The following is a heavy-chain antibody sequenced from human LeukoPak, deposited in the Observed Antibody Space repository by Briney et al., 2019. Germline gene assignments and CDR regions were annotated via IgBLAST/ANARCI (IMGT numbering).Heavy chain of an antibody. CDR1: GFTFSKNG. V-gene: IGHV3-23*01. Sequence: GGSLRLSCAASGFTFSKNGMTCVCEGPGEGTEWVTGISDGGDTTYDAGSVKGRFTVSRDNSKNILYLQMNSLRAEDTAIYYCAKTQGFFDHWGQGSLVTVSS. J-gene: IGHJ4*02. CDR3: AKTQGFFDH. CDR2: ISDGGDTT.